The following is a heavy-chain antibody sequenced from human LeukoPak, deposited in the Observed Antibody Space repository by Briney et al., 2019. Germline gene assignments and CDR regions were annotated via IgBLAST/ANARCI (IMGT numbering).Heavy chain of an antibody. Sequence: SETLSLTCTVSGGSISSYYWSWIRQPPGKGLEWIGYIYYSGGTNYNPSLKSRVTISVDTSKNQFSLKLSSVTAADTAVYYCARLRRYYDILTGYEWGDFDYWGQGTLVTVSS. CDR1: GGSISSYY. CDR2: IYYSGGT. V-gene: IGHV4-59*08. D-gene: IGHD3-9*01. J-gene: IGHJ4*02. CDR3: ARLRRYYDILTGYEWGDFDY.